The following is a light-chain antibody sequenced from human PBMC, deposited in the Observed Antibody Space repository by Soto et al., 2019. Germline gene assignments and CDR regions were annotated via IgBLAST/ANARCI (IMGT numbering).Light chain of an antibody. V-gene: IGKV1-5*01. CDR2: DAS. J-gene: IGKJ1*01. CDR3: QQYNRYAVT. CDR1: QSITIW. Sequence: DIQMTQSPSTLSASVGDSVTITCRASQSITIWLAWYQQKPGKAPKLLIYDASSLEGGVPSRFSGSGSGTEFTLTISGLQPDDFAVYYCQQYNRYAVTFGQETKVDIK.